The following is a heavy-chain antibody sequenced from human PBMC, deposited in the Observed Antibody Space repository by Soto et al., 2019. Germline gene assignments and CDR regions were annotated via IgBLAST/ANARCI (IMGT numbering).Heavy chain of an antibody. CDR3: ARRNTYYYDSSGYSPYYPYYYYGMDV. D-gene: IGHD3-22*01. CDR2: IYPGDSDT. Sequence: PGESLKISCKGSGYSFTSYWIGWVRQMPGKGLEWMGIIYPGDSDTRYSPSFQGQVTISADKSISTAYLQWSSLKASDTAMYYCARRNTYYYDSSGYSPYYPYYYYGMDVWGQGTTVTVSS. V-gene: IGHV5-51*01. J-gene: IGHJ6*02. CDR1: GYSFTSYW.